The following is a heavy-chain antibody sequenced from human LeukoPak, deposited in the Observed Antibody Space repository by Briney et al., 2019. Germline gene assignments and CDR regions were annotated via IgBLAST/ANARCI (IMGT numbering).Heavy chain of an antibody. J-gene: IGHJ4*02. CDR1: GFTVSSNY. V-gene: IGHV3-53*01. D-gene: IGHD4-11*01. CDR3: ARGRLHTDY. CDR2: IYSGGST. Sequence: PGGSLRLSCAAFGFTVSSNYMSWVRQAPGKGLEWVSVIYSGGSTYYAGSVKGRFTIPRDNSKNTLYLQMNSLRAEDTAVYYCARGRLHTDYWGQGTLVTVSS.